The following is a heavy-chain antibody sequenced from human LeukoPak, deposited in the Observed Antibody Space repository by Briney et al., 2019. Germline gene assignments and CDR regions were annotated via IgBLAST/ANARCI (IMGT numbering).Heavy chain of an antibody. D-gene: IGHD1-26*01. CDR1: GGTFSSYA. CDR3: ARVGGSYSYYYYMDV. CDR2: IIPIFGTA. V-gene: IGHV1-69*05. Sequence: GASVKVSCKASGGTFSSYAISWVRQAPGQGLEWMGGIIPIFGTANYAQKFQGRVTITTDESTSTAYMELSSLGSEDTAVYYCARVGGSYSYYYYMDVWGKGTTVTVSS. J-gene: IGHJ6*03.